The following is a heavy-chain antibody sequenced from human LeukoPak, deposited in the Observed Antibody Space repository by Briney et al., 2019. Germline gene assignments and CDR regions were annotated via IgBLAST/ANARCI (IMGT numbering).Heavy chain of an antibody. D-gene: IGHD3-10*01. Sequence: ASVKVSCKASGYTFSNYNINWVRQATGQGPEWMGWMSPTSGNAGYAQKLQGRVTMTRNTSINTAYLELSSLTFEDTAVYYCARPRYGSGSYDVWGQGTLVTVSS. CDR3: ARPRYGSGSYDV. J-gene: IGHJ4*02. V-gene: IGHV1-8*02. CDR1: GYTFSNYN. CDR2: MSPTSGNA.